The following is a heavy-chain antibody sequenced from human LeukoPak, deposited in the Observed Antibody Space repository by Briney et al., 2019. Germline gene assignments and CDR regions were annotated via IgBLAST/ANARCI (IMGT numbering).Heavy chain of an antibody. CDR1: GYTFSRDW. V-gene: IGHV3-74*03. CDR3: VRRYYEYNVYDRHFDF. J-gene: IGHJ4*02. Sequence: GGSLRLSCEASGYTFSRDWMHWVRQAPGKGVVWVSRISDDGSLTTYADSVQGRFTLSRHKAKSRVFRQRNSLRGEDTAVYFCVRRYYEYNVYDRHFDFWGQGILVTVSS. CDR2: ISDDGSLT. D-gene: IGHD5/OR15-5a*01.